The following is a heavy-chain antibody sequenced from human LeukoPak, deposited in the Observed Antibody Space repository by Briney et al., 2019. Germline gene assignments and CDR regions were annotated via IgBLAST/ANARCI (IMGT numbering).Heavy chain of an antibody. V-gene: IGHV1-2*02. Sequence: ASVKVSCKASGYTFTGQYLHWVRQAPGQGVEWMGWITPNSGGTNYAQKFQGRVTMTRDTSISTAYMELSRLRSDDTAIYYCATGSGTYSPDYWGQGTLVTVSS. D-gene: IGHD3-10*01. J-gene: IGHJ4*01. CDR1: GYTFTGQY. CDR3: ATGSGTYSPDY. CDR2: ITPNSGGT.